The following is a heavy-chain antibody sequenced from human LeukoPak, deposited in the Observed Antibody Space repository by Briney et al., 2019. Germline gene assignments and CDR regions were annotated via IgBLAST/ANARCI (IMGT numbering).Heavy chain of an antibody. V-gene: IGHV3-30*02. CDR3: AKGGGSGYYSHFDY. Sequence: GGSLRLSCAAPGFTFSSYGMHWVRQAPGKGLEWVAFIRYDGSNKYYADSVKGRFTISRDNSKNTLYLQMNSLRAEDAAVYYCAKGGGSGYYSHFDYWGQGTLVTVSS. J-gene: IGHJ4*02. D-gene: IGHD3-22*01. CDR1: GFTFSSYG. CDR2: IRYDGSNK.